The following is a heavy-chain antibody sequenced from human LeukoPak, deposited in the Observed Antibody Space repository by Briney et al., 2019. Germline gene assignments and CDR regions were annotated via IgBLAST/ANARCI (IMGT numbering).Heavy chain of an antibody. CDR1: GFTFDDYT. CDR2: ISWDGGST. D-gene: IGHD3-10*01. V-gene: IGHV3-43*01. Sequence: SGGSLRLSCAASGFTFDDYTMHWVRQAPGKGLEWVSLISWDGGSTYYADSVKGRFTISRDNAKNSLYLQMNSLRAEDTAVYYCARDRGFGQADVWGKGTTVTVSS. CDR3: ARDRGFGQADV. J-gene: IGHJ6*04.